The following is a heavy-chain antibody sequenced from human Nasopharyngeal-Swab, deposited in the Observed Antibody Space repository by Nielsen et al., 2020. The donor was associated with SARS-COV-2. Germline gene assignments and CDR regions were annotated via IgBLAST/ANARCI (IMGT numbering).Heavy chain of an antibody. V-gene: IGHV3-23*01. Sequence: GESLKISCAASGFTFSSYAMSWVRQAPGKGLEWVSAISGSGGSTYYADSVKGRFTISRDNSKNTLYLQMNSLRAEDTAVYYCAKGGGSSGHYLSASNWYFDLWGRGTLVTVSS. J-gene: IGHJ2*01. CDR1: GFTFSSYA. CDR2: ISGSGGST. D-gene: IGHD3-22*01. CDR3: AKGGGSSGHYLSASNWYFDL.